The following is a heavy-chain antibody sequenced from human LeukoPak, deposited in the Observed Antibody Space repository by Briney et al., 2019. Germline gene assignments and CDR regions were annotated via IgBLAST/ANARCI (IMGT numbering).Heavy chain of an antibody. CDR1: GGSISPYY. CDR2: IYSSGSA. CDR3: ARMGGYSGYATH. V-gene: IGHV4-59*08. Sequence: SETLSLTCTVSGGSISPYYWSWIRQPPGKGLEWIGYIYSSGSANYNPSLKSRVTISVDTSKNQFSLKLSSVTAADTAVYYCARMGGYSGYATHWGQGSLVTVSS. J-gene: IGHJ4*02. D-gene: IGHD5-12*01.